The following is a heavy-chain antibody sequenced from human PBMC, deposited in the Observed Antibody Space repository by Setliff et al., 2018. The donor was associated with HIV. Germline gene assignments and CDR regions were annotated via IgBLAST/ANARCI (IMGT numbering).Heavy chain of an antibody. V-gene: IGHV4-4*08. CDR3: ARLLEGPDYSSDFRYFDWFPDV. CDR1: GVYISNYH. CDR2: IHTTGSP. D-gene: IGHD3-9*01. Sequence: SETLSLTCTISGVYISNYHWGWIWQPPGRGLEWIGSIHTTGSPKNNPSLQSRVSISIDMAKSLFSLELSSVTAADTAVYYCARLLEGPDYSSDFRYFDWFPDVWGQGTLVTVSS. J-gene: IGHJ4*02.